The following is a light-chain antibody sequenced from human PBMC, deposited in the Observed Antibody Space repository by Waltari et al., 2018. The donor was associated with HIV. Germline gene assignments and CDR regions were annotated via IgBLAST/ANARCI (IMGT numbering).Light chain of an antibody. V-gene: IGLV2-23*02. Sequence: QSALAQPASVSDSPGQSITISCTGTVSDVGPYNLVSWYQQHPGKVPKLIIYEVTKRPSGVSNRFSGSKSGNTASLTISGLQAEDEADYYCCSYAASRSVVFGGGTKLTVL. CDR2: EVT. J-gene: IGLJ2*01. CDR1: VSDVGPYNL. CDR3: CSYAASRSVV.